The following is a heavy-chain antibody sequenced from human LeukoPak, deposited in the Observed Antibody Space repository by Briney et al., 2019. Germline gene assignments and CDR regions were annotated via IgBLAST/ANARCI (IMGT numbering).Heavy chain of an antibody. CDR1: GGSISGNNYY. V-gene: IGHV4-39*01. D-gene: IGHD6-19*01. CDR3: ARSKYSSGFYFDF. J-gene: IGHJ4*01. CDR2: IYYSGST. Sequence: SETLSLTCTVSGGSISGNNYYWGWIRQPPGKGLEWIGSIYYSGSTYYNPSLKSRVTISVDTSKSQFSLKVSSVTAADTTVYYCARSKYSSGFYFDFWGHGTLVTVSS.